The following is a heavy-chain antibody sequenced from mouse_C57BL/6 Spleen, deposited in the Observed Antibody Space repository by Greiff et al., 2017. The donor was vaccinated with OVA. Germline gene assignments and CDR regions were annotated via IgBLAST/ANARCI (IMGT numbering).Heavy chain of an antibody. J-gene: IGHJ4*01. CDR1: GYTFTDYE. CDR2: IDPETGGT. CDR3: TRGNYGRSIAMDY. Sequence: QVQLKESGAELVRPGASVTLSCKASGYTFTDYEMHWVKQTPVHGLEWIGAIDPETGGTAYNQKFKGKAILTADKSSSTAYMELRSLTSEDSAVYYCTRGNYGRSIAMDYWGQGTSVTVSS. V-gene: IGHV1-15*01. D-gene: IGHD1-1*01.